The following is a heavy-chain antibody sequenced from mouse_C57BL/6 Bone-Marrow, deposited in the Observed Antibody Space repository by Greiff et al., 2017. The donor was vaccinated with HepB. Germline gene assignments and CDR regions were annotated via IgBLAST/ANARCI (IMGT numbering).Heavy chain of an antibody. CDR1: GYTFTSYW. D-gene: IGHD1-1*01. J-gene: IGHJ2*01. CDR3: AISIRYYGSSYLYFDY. Sequence: QVQLQQPGAELVKPGASVKLSCKASGYTFTSYWMHWVKQRPGRGLEWIGRIDPNSGGTKYNEKFKSKATLTVDKPSSTAYMQISSLTSEDSAVYYCAISIRYYGSSYLYFDYWGQGTTLTVSS. CDR2: IDPNSGGT. V-gene: IGHV1-72*01.